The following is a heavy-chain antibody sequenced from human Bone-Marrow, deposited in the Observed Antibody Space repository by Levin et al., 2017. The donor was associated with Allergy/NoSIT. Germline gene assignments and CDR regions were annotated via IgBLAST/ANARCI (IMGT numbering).Heavy chain of an antibody. V-gene: IGHV4-59*08. J-gene: IGHJ4*02. Sequence: TTSETLSLTCTVSGGSIRNYYWSWIRQPPGKGLEWIGYVYSSGSTDYNPSLKSRVTISVDTSKNYFSLKLSSVTAADTAVYYCARHFTSDPFDYWGQGTLVTVSS. CDR1: GGSIRNYY. CDR3: ARHFTSDPFDY. CDR2: VYSSGST.